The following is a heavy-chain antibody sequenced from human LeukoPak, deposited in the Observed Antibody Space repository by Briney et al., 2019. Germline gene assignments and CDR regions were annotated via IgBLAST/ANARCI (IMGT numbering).Heavy chain of an antibody. Sequence: SETLSLTCSVSGYSISSGYYWGWVRQAPGKGLEWIGSIDRSGTTNYNPSLKSRVTISVDKSKNQFSLKLSSVTAADTAVYYCARDLRGYYYYWGQGTLVTVSS. V-gene: IGHV4-38-2*02. D-gene: IGHD3-22*01. CDR3: ARDLRGYYYY. CDR2: IDRSGTT. J-gene: IGHJ4*02. CDR1: GYSISSGYY.